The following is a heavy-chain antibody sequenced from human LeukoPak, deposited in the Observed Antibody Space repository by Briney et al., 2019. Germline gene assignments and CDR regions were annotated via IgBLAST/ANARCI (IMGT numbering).Heavy chain of an antibody. V-gene: IGHV3-23*01. CDR2: ISGSGGST. Sequence: GGSLRLSCAASGFTFSSYAMSWVRQAPGKGLEWVSAISGSGGSTYYADCVKGRFTISRDNSKNTLYLQMNSLRAEDTAVYYCAKDRDFWSGYYRVFDYWGQGTLVTVSS. CDR3: AKDRDFWSGYYRVFDY. J-gene: IGHJ4*02. CDR1: GFTFSSYA. D-gene: IGHD3-3*01.